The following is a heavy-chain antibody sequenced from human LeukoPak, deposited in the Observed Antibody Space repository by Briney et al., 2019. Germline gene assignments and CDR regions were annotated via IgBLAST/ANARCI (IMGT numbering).Heavy chain of an antibody. CDR3: ARHISSGYSIFDAFDI. J-gene: IGHJ3*02. CDR2: IYTGDSDT. Sequence: GESLKISCKGSGYRFTSYWIGWVRQMPGKGLEWMGIIYTGDSDTRYSPSFEGQVTISADKSISTAYLQWSSLKASDTAMYYCARHISSGYSIFDAFDIWGQGTMVTVSS. V-gene: IGHV5-51*01. CDR1: GYRFTSYW. D-gene: IGHD3-22*01.